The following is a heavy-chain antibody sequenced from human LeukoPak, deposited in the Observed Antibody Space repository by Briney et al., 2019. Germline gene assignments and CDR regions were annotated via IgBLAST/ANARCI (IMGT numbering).Heavy chain of an antibody. CDR2: INYSGST. D-gene: IGHD3-22*01. Sequence: PSETLSLTCTVSGGSISSYYWSWIRQPPGKGLQWIGYINYSGSTNYNPSLKSRVTISVDTSKNQFSLKLSSVTAADTAVYYCARGITMIVVVDWGQGTLVTVSS. CDR1: GGSISSYY. CDR3: ARGITMIVVVD. V-gene: IGHV4-59*01. J-gene: IGHJ4*02.